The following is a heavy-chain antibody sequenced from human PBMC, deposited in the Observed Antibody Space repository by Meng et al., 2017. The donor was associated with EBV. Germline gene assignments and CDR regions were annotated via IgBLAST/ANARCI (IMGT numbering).Heavy chain of an antibody. CDR2: VETKTSKYAT. J-gene: IGHJ4*02. CDR1: GFIFRDSA. Sequence: EVLLVESGGGLVRPGGSLNLSCGASGFIFRDSAMHWVRQASGKGLEWVGRVETKTSKYATAYAASVKGRFSVSRDDSKNMVFLEMNSLKTEDTARYYCWGDLNYGSYWGQGTLVTVSS. D-gene: IGHD3-16*01. V-gene: IGHV3-73*01. CDR3: WGDLNYGSY.